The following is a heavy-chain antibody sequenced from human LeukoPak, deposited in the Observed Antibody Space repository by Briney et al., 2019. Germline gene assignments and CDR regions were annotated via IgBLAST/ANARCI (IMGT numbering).Heavy chain of an antibody. J-gene: IGHJ4*02. CDR3: ARRPVRGVMGFDY. D-gene: IGHD3-10*01. V-gene: IGHV1-69*13. CDR2: IIPIFGTA. Sequence: ASVKVSCKASGGTFSSYAISWVRQTPGQGLEWMGGIIPIFGTANYAQKFQGRVTITADESTSTAYMELSSLRSGDTAVYYCARRPVRGVMGFDYWGQGTLVTVSS. CDR1: GGTFSSYA.